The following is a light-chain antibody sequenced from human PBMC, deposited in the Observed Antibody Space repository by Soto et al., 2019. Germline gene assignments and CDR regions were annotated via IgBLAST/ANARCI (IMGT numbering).Light chain of an antibody. V-gene: IGKV1-5*03. J-gene: IGKJ1*01. CDR2: DTS. Sequence: DIQLTQSPSTLSASVGDRVTITCRASQTISSWLAWYQQKPGQAPNLLIYDTSNLESGVPARFSGSGSGTEFTITISSLQPDDFATYFCQYYSEYSWTFGQGTKVEIK. CDR1: QTISSW. CDR3: QYYSEYSWT.